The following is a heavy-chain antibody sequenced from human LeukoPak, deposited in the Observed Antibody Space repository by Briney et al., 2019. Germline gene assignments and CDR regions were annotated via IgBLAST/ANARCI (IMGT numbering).Heavy chain of an antibody. CDR2: ISSSSSTI. D-gene: IGHD3-3*01. CDR1: GFTFSSYS. V-gene: IGHV3-48*02. Sequence: SGGSLRLSCAASGFTFSSYSMNWVRQAPGKGLEWVSYISSSSSTIYYADSVKGRFTISRDNAKNSLYLQMNSLRDEDTAVYYCARAGRFLEWLYNYYYYGMDVWGQGTTVTVSS. J-gene: IGHJ6*02. CDR3: ARAGRFLEWLYNYYYYGMDV.